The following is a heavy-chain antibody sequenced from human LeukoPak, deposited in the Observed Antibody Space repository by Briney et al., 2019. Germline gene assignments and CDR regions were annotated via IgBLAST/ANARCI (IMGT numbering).Heavy chain of an antibody. CDR2: IGGRGGST. CDR1: GFTFSSYT. CDR3: ARLGLEVGGPNWFDP. V-gene: IGHV3-23*01. D-gene: IGHD1-1*01. Sequence: GGSLRLSCAASGFTFSSYTMNWVRQAPGKGLEWVSAIGGRGGSTFYADSVKGRFTISRDNSKSTLDLQMNSLRVEDTAVYYCARLGLEVGGPNWFDPWGQGTLVTVSS. J-gene: IGHJ5*02.